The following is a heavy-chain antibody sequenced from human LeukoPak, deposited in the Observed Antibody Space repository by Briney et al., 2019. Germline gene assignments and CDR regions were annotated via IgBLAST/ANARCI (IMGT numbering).Heavy chain of an antibody. D-gene: IGHD3-10*01. CDR2: TSYDGSNK. V-gene: IGHV3-30*18. CDR1: GFAFSSFG. Sequence: PGRSLRLSCAASGFAFSSFGMHWVRQAPGRGPEWVSFTSYDGSNKDYADSVKGRFTISRDNSKNTLYLQMSSLRPEDTAVYYCAKGYGSGSRNLDNWGQRTLVTVFS. J-gene: IGHJ4*02. CDR3: AKGYGSGSRNLDN.